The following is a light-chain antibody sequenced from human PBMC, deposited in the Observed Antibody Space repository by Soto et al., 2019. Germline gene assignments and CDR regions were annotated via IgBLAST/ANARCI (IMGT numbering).Light chain of an antibody. CDR2: DVS. CDR1: QSISNW. Sequence: IQMTQAPSTLSASVGDRVTITCRASQSISNWLAWYQQKPGKAPKLLISDVSSLKSGVPSRFSGSGSGTEFTLTISSLQPDDFATYYCQQYNSYPWTFGQGTKVDI. J-gene: IGKJ1*01. CDR3: QQYNSYPWT. V-gene: IGKV1-5*01.